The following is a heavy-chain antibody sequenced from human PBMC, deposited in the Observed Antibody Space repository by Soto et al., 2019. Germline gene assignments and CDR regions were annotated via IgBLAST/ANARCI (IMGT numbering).Heavy chain of an antibody. Sequence: SVKVSCKASGGTFSSYTISCVRQTHGQGLEWMGRIIPILGIANYAQKFQGRVTITADKSTSTAYMELSSLRSEDTAVYYCASITLYCSSTSCLSPHWFGPWGQGTLVTGSS. V-gene: IGHV1-69*02. CDR3: ASITLYCSSTSCLSPHWFGP. CDR1: GGTFSSYT. J-gene: IGHJ5*01. CDR2: IIPILGIA. D-gene: IGHD2-2*01.